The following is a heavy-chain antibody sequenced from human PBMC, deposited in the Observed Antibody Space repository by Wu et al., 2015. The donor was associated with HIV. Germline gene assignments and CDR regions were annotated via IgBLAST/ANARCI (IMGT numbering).Heavy chain of an antibody. D-gene: IGHD2-2*01. V-gene: IGHV1-69*12. J-gene: IGHJ4*02. CDR3: ARGHQLLSGFDY. Sequence: QVQLVQSGAEVKKPGSSVKVSCKASGGTFSSYAISWVRQAPGQGLEWMGGIIPIFGTANYAQKFQGRLTVTADDSTSTVYVELSSLRSEDTAVYYCARGHQLLSGFDYWGQGTLVTVSS. CDR2: IIPIFGTA. CDR1: GGTFSSYA.